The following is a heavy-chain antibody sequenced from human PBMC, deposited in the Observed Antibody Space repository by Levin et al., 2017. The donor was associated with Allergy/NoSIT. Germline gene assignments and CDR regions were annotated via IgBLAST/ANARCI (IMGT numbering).Heavy chain of an antibody. CDR2: THSDGSSP. Sequence: GGSLRLSCVASGIAFSTCCLHWVRQAPGKGLVWVSRTHSDGSSPSYADSVKGRFTISRDNAKNTVYLQMDSLRVEDTAVYYCTRNFDWSDGYWGQGTLVTSPQ. V-gene: IGHV3-74*01. CDR3: TRNFDWSDGY. CDR1: GIAFSTCC. J-gene: IGHJ4*02. D-gene: IGHD3-9*01.